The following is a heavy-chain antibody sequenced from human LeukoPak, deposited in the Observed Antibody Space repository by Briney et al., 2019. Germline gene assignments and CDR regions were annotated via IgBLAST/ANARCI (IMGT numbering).Heavy chain of an antibody. V-gene: IGHV3-15*01. Sequence: GGSLRLSCAASGFTFSNAWMSWVRQAPGKGLEWVGRIKSKTDGGTTDYAAPVKGRFTISRDDSKNTLYLQMNSLKTEDTAVYYCTTDREIVVVIEHYFDYWGQGTLVTVSS. CDR3: TTDREIVVVIEHYFDY. CDR2: IKSKTDGGTT. CDR1: GFTFSNAW. J-gene: IGHJ4*02. D-gene: IGHD3-22*01.